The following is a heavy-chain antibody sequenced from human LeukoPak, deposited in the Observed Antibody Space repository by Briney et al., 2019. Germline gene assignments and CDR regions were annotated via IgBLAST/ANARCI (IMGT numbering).Heavy chain of an antibody. J-gene: IGHJ6*02. CDR3: ARDVYTGVYYYGMDV. CDR1: GYTFTGYD. D-gene: IGHD3-16*01. CDR2: INPNSGGT. Sequence: ASVKVSCKASGYTFTGYDIHWVRQAPGQGLEWMGRINPNSGGTKYAQKFQGRVTMTRDTSITTAYMELSRLRSDDTAVYYCARDVYTGVYYYGMDVWGQGTTVTVSS. V-gene: IGHV1-2*06.